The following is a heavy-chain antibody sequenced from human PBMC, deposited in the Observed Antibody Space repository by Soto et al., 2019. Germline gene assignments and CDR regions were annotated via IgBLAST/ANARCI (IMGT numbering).Heavy chain of an antibody. CDR3: ARGRIVVNPFDS. D-gene: IGHD3-16*02. Sequence: PGGSLRLSCAASGFTFRSYGMHWVRQSPGKGPEWVANIWSDGSEEFYSDAVKGRFFISRDNSKNTVYLYMTSLKVEDTAVYFCARGRIVVNPFDSWGRGTLVTVSS. J-gene: IGHJ5*01. V-gene: IGHV3-33*08. CDR1: GFTFRSYG. CDR2: IWSDGSEE.